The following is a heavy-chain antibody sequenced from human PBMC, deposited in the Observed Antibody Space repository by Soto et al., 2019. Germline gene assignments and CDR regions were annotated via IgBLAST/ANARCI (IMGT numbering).Heavy chain of an antibody. Sequence: GGALRLSCAASGVIFSDFQINLVRLAPGRGLGWLSSITGTSGFTHYADSIECRFTTSRDNPNNLLFLQMDNLRPEDQAVYYCARDYLAFHQASDIRGQGT. D-gene: IGHD2-2*01. J-gene: IGHJ6*01. CDR3: ARDYLAFHQASDI. CDR1: GVIFSDFQ. V-gene: IGHV3-21*01. CDR2: ITGTSGFT.